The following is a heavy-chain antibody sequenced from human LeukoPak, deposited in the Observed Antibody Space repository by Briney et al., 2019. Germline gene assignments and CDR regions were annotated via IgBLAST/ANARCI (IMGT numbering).Heavy chain of an antibody. J-gene: IGHJ4*02. CDR3: AKDPRSGTGAY. D-gene: IGHD6-13*01. V-gene: IGHV3-23*01. CDR1: GFTFSSYA. CDR2: ISGSGGST. Sequence: GGSLRVSCAASGFTFSSYAMSWVRQAPGKGLEWVSAISGSGGSTYYADSVKGRFTISRDNSKNTLYLQMNSLRAEDTAVYYCAKDPRSGTGAYWGQGTLVTVSS.